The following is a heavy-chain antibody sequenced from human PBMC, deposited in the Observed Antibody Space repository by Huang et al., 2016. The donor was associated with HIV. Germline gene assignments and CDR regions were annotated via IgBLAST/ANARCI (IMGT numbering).Heavy chain of an antibody. J-gene: IGHJ6*03. Sequence: DVQLVESGGGFVQLGRSLRLSCSSSGFNFGDYAMSWFRQAPGKGLVWVGLIKSKAYGGTTQYASSVKDRFIISRDDSKGIAYLQMNSLKAEDTAVYYCLLYSHVDVWGKGTTVFVSS. CDR2: IKSKAYGGTT. CDR3: LLYSHVDV. CDR1: GFNFGDYA. V-gene: IGHV3-49*03.